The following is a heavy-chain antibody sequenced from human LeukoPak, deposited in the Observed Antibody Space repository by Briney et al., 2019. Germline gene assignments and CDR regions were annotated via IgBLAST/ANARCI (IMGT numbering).Heavy chain of an antibody. V-gene: IGHV3-30*04. CDR2: ISYDGSNK. J-gene: IGHJ4*02. CDR3: ATSDDFWSGFSDY. D-gene: IGHD3-3*01. Sequence: SGGSLRLSCAASGFTFSSYAMHWVRRAPGKGLEWVAVISYDGSNKYYADSVKGRFTISRDNSKNTLYLQMNSLRAEDTAVYYCATSDDFWSGFSDYWGQGTLVTVSS. CDR1: GFTFSSYA.